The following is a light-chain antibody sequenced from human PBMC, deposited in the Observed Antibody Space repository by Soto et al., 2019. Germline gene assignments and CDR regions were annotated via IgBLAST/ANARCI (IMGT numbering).Light chain of an antibody. CDR1: QSVTSDY. CDR3: QQYGSSPYT. CDR2: GAS. V-gene: IGKV3-20*01. Sequence: ILLTQSPGTLSLSPGERATLSCRASQSVTSDYLAWYQQKPGQPARLLIYGASNRATAIADRFSGSGSATDFTLTVSRVDPEDFGVYYCQQYGSSPYTFGQGTRMDI. J-gene: IGKJ2*01.